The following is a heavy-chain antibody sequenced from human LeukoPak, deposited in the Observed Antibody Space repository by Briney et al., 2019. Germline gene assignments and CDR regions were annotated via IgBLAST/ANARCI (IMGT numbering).Heavy chain of an antibody. Sequence: QAGASLRLSCAASGFTFSSYEMNWVRQAPGKGLEWVSYISSSGSTIYYADSVKGRFTISRDNAKNSLYLQMNSLRAEDTAVYYCAELGITMIGGVWGKGTTVTISS. D-gene: IGHD3-10*02. J-gene: IGHJ6*04. V-gene: IGHV3-48*03. CDR2: ISSSGSTI. CDR3: AELGITMIGGV. CDR1: GFTFSSYE.